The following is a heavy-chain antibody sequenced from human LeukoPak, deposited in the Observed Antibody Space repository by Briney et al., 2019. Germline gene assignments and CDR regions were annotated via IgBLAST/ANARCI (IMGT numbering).Heavy chain of an antibody. J-gene: IGHJ4*02. CDR3: AKVGVTDHFDY. Sequence: GGSLRLSCAASGFSFSFYGMSWVRQAPGKGLEWVSYISDRSGTIYYADSVKGRFTIFRDNSKSTLYLQMSSLRAEDTAVYYCAKVGVTDHFDYWGQGTLVTVSS. CDR2: ISDRSGTI. D-gene: IGHD1-26*01. V-gene: IGHV3-48*01. CDR1: GFSFSFYG.